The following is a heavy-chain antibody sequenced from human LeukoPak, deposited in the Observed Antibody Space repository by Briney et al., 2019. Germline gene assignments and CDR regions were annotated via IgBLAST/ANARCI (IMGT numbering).Heavy chain of an antibody. J-gene: IGHJ4*02. Sequence: PSETLSLTCAVYGGSFSGYYWSWIRQPPGKGLEWIGYIDYSGSTNYNPSLKSRVTISLDTSKNQFSLKLSSVTAADTAVYFCARDRALGSGKYYFDYWGQGTLVTVSS. V-gene: IGHV4-59*01. CDR3: ARDRALGSGKYYFDY. CDR2: IDYSGST. D-gene: IGHD3-16*01. CDR1: GGSFSGYY.